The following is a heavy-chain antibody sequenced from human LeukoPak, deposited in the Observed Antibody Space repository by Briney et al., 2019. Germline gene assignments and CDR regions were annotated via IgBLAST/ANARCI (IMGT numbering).Heavy chain of an antibody. D-gene: IGHD6-25*01. V-gene: IGHV3-64D*09. CDR1: GFTFSDYA. CDR2: ISSSGGST. J-gene: IGHJ4*02. CDR3: VKVHFSGMWTLDY. Sequence: PGGSLRLSCSASGFTFSDYAMHWVRQAPGKGLEYVSAISSSGGSTHYTDSLKVRVTISRDNSKNTLFLQMSSLTVDDTAVYYCVKVHFSGMWTLDYWGQGALVTVSS.